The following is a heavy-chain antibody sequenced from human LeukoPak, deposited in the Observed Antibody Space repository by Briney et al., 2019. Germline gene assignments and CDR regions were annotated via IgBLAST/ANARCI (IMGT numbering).Heavy chain of an antibody. V-gene: IGHV3-23*01. D-gene: IGHD2-2*02. CDR2: ISGSGGST. J-gene: IGHJ5*02. CDR3: GRTAPAAIYWFDP. CDR1: GFTFSSYA. Sequence: GGSLRLSCAASGFTFSSYAMTWVRQAPGKGLEWVSGISGSGGSTYYADSVKGRFTISRDNSKNTLYLPMSSLRAEDTAVYYCGRTAPAAIYWFDPWGQGTLVTVSS.